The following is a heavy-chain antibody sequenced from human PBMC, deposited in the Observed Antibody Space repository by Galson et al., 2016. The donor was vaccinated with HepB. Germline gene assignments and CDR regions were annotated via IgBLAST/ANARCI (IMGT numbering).Heavy chain of an antibody. J-gene: IGHJ5*02. CDR1: GGTFSTYA. D-gene: IGHD3-3*01. CDR3: ARDSSPSYTIFGVSTPRGFDP. Sequence: SVKVSCKASGGTFSTYAISWVRQAPGQGLEWMGGIIPIYGPANYAQRFQGRLTITADDSTTTAYMELSSLRYEDTAMYYCARDSSPSYTIFGVSTPRGFDPWGQGTLVTASS. CDR2: IIPIYGPA. V-gene: IGHV1-69*13.